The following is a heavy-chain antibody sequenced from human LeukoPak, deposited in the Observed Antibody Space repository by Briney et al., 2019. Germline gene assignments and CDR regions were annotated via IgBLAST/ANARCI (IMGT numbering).Heavy chain of an antibody. Sequence: SVKVSCKASGGTFSSYAISWVRQAPGRGLEWMGGIIPIFGTANYAQKFQGRVTITADESTSTAYMELSSLRSEDTAVYYCARGGSGWYSRADWFDYWGQGTLVTVSS. V-gene: IGHV1-69*13. CDR2: IIPIFGTA. CDR3: ARGGSGWYSRADWFDY. J-gene: IGHJ4*02. CDR1: GGTFSSYA. D-gene: IGHD6-19*01.